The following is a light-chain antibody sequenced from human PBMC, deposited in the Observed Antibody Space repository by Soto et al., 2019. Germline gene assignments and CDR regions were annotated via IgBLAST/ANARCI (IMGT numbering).Light chain of an antibody. Sequence: SVLTKPASVTGSDGRSITISSHGTSSVVGAYDLVSWYQQHPGTAPRLIIYENIRRPSTIASRFSGSKSGNTASLTISGLRSEDEANYHCCSYAGNRIFIFGGG. CDR3: CSYAGNRIFI. J-gene: IGLJ2*01. CDR2: ENI. CDR1: SSVVGAYDL. V-gene: IGLV2-23*01.